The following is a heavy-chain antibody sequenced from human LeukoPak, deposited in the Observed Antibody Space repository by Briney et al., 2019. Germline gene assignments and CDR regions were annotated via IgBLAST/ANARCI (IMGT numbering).Heavy chain of an antibody. CDR2: ISSSGSTI. V-gene: IGHV3-11*01. D-gene: IGHD5-12*01. Sequence: GGSLRLSCAASGFTFSDYYMSWIRQAPGKGLEWVSYISSSGSTIYYADSVKGRFTISRDNAKNSLYLQMNSLRAEDTAVYYCARGISWGLRPKYFDYWGQGTLVTVSS. CDR1: GFTFSDYY. CDR3: ARGISWGLRPKYFDY. J-gene: IGHJ4*02.